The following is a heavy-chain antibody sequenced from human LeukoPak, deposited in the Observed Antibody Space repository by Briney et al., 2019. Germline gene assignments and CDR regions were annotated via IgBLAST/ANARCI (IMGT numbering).Heavy chain of an antibody. CDR1: GYTFTGYY. Sequence: ASVKVSCKASGYTFTGYYMHWVRQAPGQGLEWMGWINPNSGGTNYAQKFQGRVTMTRDTSISTAYMELSRLRSDDTAVYYCARTSEYSGSYSNPYYYYYMDVWGKGTTVTVSS. CDR3: ARTSEYSGSYSNPYYYYYMDV. CDR2: INPNSGGT. D-gene: IGHD1-26*01. V-gene: IGHV1-2*02. J-gene: IGHJ6*03.